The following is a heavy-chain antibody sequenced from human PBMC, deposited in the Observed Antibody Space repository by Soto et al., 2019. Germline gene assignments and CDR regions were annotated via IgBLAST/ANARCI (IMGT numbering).Heavy chain of an antibody. CDR1: GDSLTSYY. CDR3: ARIILTGYYGLEP. CDR2: IYYTGKT. J-gene: IGHJ5*02. D-gene: IGHD3-9*01. V-gene: IGHV4-59*01. Sequence: QVQLQESGPGLVKPSETLSLTCSVSGDSLTSYYWTWVRQPPGKGLEWIGYIYYTGKTNYNPSLKSRVTISMDLSKNQFSLWLRSLTAADTAVYYCARIILTGYYGLEPWGQGTLVIVSA.